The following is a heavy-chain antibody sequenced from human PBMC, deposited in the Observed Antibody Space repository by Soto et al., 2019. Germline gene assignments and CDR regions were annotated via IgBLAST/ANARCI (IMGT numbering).Heavy chain of an antibody. CDR2: TYYRSKWYN. Sequence: PTLSLTCAISGDSVSSNSAAWNWIRQSPSRGLEWLGRTYYRSKWYNDYAVSVKSRITINPDTSKNQFSLQLNSVTPEDTAVYYCAREAWNTNYYYYGMDVWGQGTTVTVSS. J-gene: IGHJ6*02. D-gene: IGHD1-1*01. V-gene: IGHV6-1*01. CDR3: AREAWNTNYYYYGMDV. CDR1: GDSVSSNSAA.